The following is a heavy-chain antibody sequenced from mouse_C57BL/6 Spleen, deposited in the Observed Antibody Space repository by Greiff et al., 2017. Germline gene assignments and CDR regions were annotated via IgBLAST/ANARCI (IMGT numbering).Heavy chain of an antibody. V-gene: IGHV1-82*01. CDR1: GYAFSSSW. Sequence: QVQLQQSGPELVKPGASVKISCKASGYAFSSSWMNWVKQRPGTGLEWIGRFYPGDGDTNYNGKFKGKATLTADNSSSTAYMPLSSLTSEDSAVYFCARGPGSDYFDDWGQGTTLTVSS. CDR2: FYPGDGDT. J-gene: IGHJ2*01. CDR3: ARGPGSDYFDD. D-gene: IGHD1-1*01.